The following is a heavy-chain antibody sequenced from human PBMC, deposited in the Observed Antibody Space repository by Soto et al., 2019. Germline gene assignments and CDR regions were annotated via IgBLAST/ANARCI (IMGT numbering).Heavy chain of an antibody. D-gene: IGHD6-19*01. CDR3: RTLALEVAGTGRN. CDR1: GFTFSNAW. Sequence: EVQLVESGGGLVKPGGSLRLSCAASGFTFSNAWMSWVRQAPGKGLEWVGRIKSKTYGETTDYAAPVKGRFTISRDDSTHPLYRQMNSVKPEATAVYCSRTLALEVAGTGRNWGRGPLATVSS. CDR2: IKSKTYGETT. J-gene: IGHJ4*02. V-gene: IGHV3-15*01.